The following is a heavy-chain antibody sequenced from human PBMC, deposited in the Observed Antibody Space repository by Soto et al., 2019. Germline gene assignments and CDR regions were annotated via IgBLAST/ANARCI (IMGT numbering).Heavy chain of an antibody. J-gene: IGHJ3*02. V-gene: IGHV4-59*08. D-gene: IGHD3-16*01. CDR3: ATRDYDKYAFDI. CDR2: IYYSGST. CDR1: GGSISSYY. Sequence: SETLSLTCTVSGGSISSYYWSWIRQPPGKGLEWIGYIYYSGSTNYNPSLKSRVTISVDTSKNQFSLKLSSVTAADTAVYYCATRDYDKYAFDIWGQGTMVTVSS.